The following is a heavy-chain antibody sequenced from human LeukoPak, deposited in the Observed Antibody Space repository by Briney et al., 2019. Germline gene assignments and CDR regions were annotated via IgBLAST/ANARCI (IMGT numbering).Heavy chain of an antibody. CDR1: GFIFSGYY. J-gene: IGHJ4*02. D-gene: IGHD3/OR15-3a*01. V-gene: IGHV3-11*01. CDR3: GTHAGRTGSDD. Sequence: KPGVSLRLSCATSGFIFSGYYMSWIRQAPGKGLEWVSYISGSGNDISYADSVKGRFTISRDNAKGSLYLQMNSLRAADTAVYYCGTHAGRTGSDDWGQGTLVTVSS. CDR2: ISGSGNDI.